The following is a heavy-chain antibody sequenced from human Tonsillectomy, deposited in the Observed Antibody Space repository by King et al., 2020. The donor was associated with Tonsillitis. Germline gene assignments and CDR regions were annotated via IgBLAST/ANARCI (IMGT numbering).Heavy chain of an antibody. V-gene: IGHV1-2*02. CDR2: INPNSGGT. D-gene: IGHD3-16*01. J-gene: IGHJ5*02. Sequence: QLVQSGAEVKKPGASVKVSCKASGYTFTGYYMHWVRQAPGQGLEWMGWINPNSGGTNYAQKFQGRVTMTRDTSISTAYMELSRLRSDDTAVYYCARDSVITFGGVMIPFDPWGQGTLVTVSS. CDR3: ARDSVITFGGVMIPFDP. CDR1: GYTFTGYY.